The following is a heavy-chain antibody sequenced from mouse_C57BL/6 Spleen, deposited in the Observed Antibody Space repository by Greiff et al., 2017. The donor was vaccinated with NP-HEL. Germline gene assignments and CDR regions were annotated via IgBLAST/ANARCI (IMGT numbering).Heavy chain of an antibody. Sequence: QVQLQPGAELVKPGASVKLSCKASGYTFTSYWMHWVKQRPGQGLEWIGMIHPNSGSTNYNEKFKSKATLTVDKSSSTAYMQLNSLTSEDSAVYYCARWRDRPNYAMDYWGQGTSVTVSS. CDR2: IHPNSGST. CDR1: GYTFTSYW. CDR3: ARWRDRPNYAMDY. V-gene: IGHV1-64*01. J-gene: IGHJ4*01.